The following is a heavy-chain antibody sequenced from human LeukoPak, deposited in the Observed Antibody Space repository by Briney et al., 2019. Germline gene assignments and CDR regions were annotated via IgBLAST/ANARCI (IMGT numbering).Heavy chain of an antibody. Sequence: GGSLRLSCAASGFTFTSYGMSWVRQAPGKGLEWVSAISGSGGSTYYADSVKGRFTISRDNSKNTLYLQMNSLRAEDTAVYYCAKVGDGDYGEGGYWGQGTLVTVSS. V-gene: IGHV3-23*01. CDR2: ISGSGGST. CDR3: AKVGDGDYGEGGY. CDR1: GFTFTSYG. D-gene: IGHD4-17*01. J-gene: IGHJ4*02.